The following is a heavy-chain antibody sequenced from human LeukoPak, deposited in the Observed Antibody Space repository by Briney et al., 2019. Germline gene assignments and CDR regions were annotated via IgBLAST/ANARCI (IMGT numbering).Heavy chain of an antibody. Sequence: ASVKVSCKASGGTFSSYAISWVRQAPGQGLEWMGGIIPIFGTANYAQKFQGGVTITADKSTSTAYMELSSLRSDDTAVYYCARRGLRGHYFDYWGQGTLVTVSS. D-gene: IGHD2-8*01. CDR2: IIPIFGTA. CDR1: GGTFSSYA. J-gene: IGHJ4*02. CDR3: ARRGLRGHYFDY. V-gene: IGHV1-69*06.